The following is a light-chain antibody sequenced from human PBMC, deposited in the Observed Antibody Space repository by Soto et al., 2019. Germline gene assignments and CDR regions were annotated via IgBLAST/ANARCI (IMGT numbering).Light chain of an antibody. CDR1: QSISSW. J-gene: IGKJ1*01. CDR3: QQYDSWPWT. V-gene: IGKV1-5*01. Sequence: DIQMTQSPSTLSASVGDRVTITCRASQSISSWLAWYQQKPGKAPKFLIYDGSTLESGVPARFSGSGSGTEFTLTISSLQPDDFGTYFCQQYDSWPWTFGQGTKVDIK. CDR2: DGS.